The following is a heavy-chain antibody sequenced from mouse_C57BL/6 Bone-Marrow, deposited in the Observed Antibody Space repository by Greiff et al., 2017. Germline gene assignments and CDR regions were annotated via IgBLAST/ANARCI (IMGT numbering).Heavy chain of an antibody. J-gene: IGHJ1*03. CDR1: GYTFTSYD. D-gene: IGHD1-1*02. CDR3: ASSEFITTVVWYFDV. CDR2: INPSEGST. Sequence: VQLQQSGPELVKPGASVKLSCKASGYTFTSYDINWVKQRPGQGLEWIGGINPSEGSTKYKEKIKGKATLTVDKSTRTAYMVLLRLSSEDSAIYFCASSEFITTVVWYFDVWGTGTTVTVSS. V-gene: IGHV1-85*01.